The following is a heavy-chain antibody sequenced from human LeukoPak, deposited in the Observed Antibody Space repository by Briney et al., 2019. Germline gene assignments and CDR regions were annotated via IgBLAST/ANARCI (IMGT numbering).Heavy chain of an antibody. J-gene: IGHJ4*02. Sequence: SETLSLTCTVSGGSISSYCWSWIRQPPGKGLEWIGYIYYSGSTNYNPSLKSRVTISVDTSKNQFSLKLSSVTAADTAVYYCARGYITAFFDYWGQGTLVTVSS. CDR1: GGSISSYC. CDR2: IYYSGST. D-gene: IGHD3-3*01. V-gene: IGHV4-59*01. CDR3: ARGYITAFFDY.